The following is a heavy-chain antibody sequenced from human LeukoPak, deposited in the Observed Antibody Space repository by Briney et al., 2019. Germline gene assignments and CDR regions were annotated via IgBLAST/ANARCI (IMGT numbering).Heavy chain of an antibody. CDR1: GFSFSSYA. Sequence: GGSLRLSCAASGFSFSSYALSWVRQAPGKGLAWVSSITGSGGRTYYADSVKGRFTISRDNSKNTLYLQMNSLRAEDTAVYYCARTSGYDDYYYYGMDVWGQGTTVTVSS. J-gene: IGHJ6*02. CDR2: ITGSGGRT. V-gene: IGHV3-23*01. D-gene: IGHD5-12*01. CDR3: ARTSGYDDYYYYGMDV.